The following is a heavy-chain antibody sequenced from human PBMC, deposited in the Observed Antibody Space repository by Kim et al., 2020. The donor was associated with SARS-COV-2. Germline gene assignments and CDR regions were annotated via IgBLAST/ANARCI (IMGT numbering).Heavy chain of an antibody. D-gene: IGHD2-15*01. CDR2: VNQDGSAT. Sequence: GGSLRLSCAASGFTFRSYAMAWVRQAPGKGLEWVAIVNQDGSATHYADSVKGRFTISRDMSKNTVYLQMDSLRAEETAVYYCAKDAAGSHWGGGCYYDG. CDR3: AKDAAGSHWGGGCYYDG. CDR1: GFTFRSYA. V-gene: IGHV3-23*03. J-gene: IGHJ6*01.